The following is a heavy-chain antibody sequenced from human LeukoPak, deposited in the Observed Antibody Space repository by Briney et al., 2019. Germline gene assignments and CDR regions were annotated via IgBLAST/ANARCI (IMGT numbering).Heavy chain of an antibody. Sequence: SETLSLTCAVYGGSFSGYYWSWIRQPPGKDLEWIGEINHGGSTNYNPSLKSRFTISVDTSKNQFSLRLSSVTAADTAVYYCARHAPGYVWGSYRYAEIQHSFDVWGQGTLVTVSS. CDR3: ARHAPGYVWGSYRYAEIQHSFDV. J-gene: IGHJ3*01. D-gene: IGHD3-16*02. V-gene: IGHV4-34*01. CDR2: INHGGST. CDR1: GGSFSGYY.